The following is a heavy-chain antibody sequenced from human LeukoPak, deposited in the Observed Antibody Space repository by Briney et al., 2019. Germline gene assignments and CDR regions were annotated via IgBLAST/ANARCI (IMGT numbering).Heavy chain of an antibody. V-gene: IGHV3-74*01. Sequence: GGSLSLSCAVSGFTFSVFCTHCVPRGLGKGLVRVARINNDGSITTYADSMKGRFTISRDNARNTLYLQMNGMRADDTAVYYCTALDYWGQGTMVTVSS. CDR3: TALDY. CDR2: INNDGSIT. D-gene: IGHD2-21*02. J-gene: IGHJ4*02. CDR1: GFTFSVFC.